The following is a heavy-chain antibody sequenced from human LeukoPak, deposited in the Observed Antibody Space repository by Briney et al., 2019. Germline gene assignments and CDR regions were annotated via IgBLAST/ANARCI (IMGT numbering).Heavy chain of an antibody. CDR1: GGSISTYY. D-gene: IGHD5-18*01. CDR3: VRGYTPDTFDI. Sequence: SETLSLTCTVSGGSISTYYWSWIRQPPGKGLEWIAHVYYSGNTNYSPSLKSRVTISVDTYKNHFSLGPSSVTAVDTRVYYCVRGYTPDTFDIWGQGTMVSVSS. V-gene: IGHV4-59*01. CDR2: VYYSGNT. J-gene: IGHJ3*02.